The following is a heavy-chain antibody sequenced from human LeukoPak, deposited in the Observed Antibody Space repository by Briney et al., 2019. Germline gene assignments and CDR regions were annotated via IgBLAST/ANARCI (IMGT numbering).Heavy chain of an antibody. J-gene: IGHJ3*02. CDR3: AGSPGYFDWADDAFDI. V-gene: IGHV3-7*01. Sequence: PGGSLRLSCAASGFTFSSYWMSWVRQAPGKGLEWVANIKQDGSEKYYVDSVKGRFTISGDNAKNSLYLQMNSLRAEDTAVYYCAGSPGYFDWADDAFDIWGQGTMVTVSS. CDR2: IKQDGSEK. D-gene: IGHD3-9*01. CDR1: GFTFSSYW.